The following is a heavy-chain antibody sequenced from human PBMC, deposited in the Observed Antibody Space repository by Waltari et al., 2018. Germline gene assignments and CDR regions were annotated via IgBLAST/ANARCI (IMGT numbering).Heavy chain of an antibody. CDR2: VHQSGRS. Sequence: QVQLQESGPGLVKPSGTLSLPCTVSGDSIRNNFFWSWVRQSPGKGLEWIGQVHQSGRSNYNPSLESRVTVSMDTSKNQFSLRVTSVTAADTAIYYCASDRGRGLYLDSWGQGTLVTVSP. CDR1: GDSIRNNFF. D-gene: IGHD2-15*01. J-gene: IGHJ4*02. CDR3: ASDRGRGLYLDS. V-gene: IGHV4-4*02.